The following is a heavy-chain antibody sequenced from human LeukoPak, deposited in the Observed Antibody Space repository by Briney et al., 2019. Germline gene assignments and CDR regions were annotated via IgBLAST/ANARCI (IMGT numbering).Heavy chain of an antibody. Sequence: PSGTLSLTCAVYGGSFSGYYWSWIRQPPGKGLEWIGEINHSGSTNYNPSLKSRVTISVDTSKNQFSLKLSSVTAADTAVYYCARQGSSGWYEPFDYWGQGILVTVSS. CDR1: GGSFSGYY. D-gene: IGHD6-19*01. J-gene: IGHJ4*02. V-gene: IGHV4-34*01. CDR2: INHSGST. CDR3: ARQGSSGWYEPFDY.